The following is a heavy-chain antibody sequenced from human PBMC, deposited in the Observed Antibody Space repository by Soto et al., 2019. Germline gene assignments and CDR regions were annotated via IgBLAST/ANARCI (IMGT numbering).Heavy chain of an antibody. V-gene: IGHV3-11*05. CDR2: ISSSGSYT. Sequence: QVQLVESGGGLVKSGGSLRLSCAASGFTFSDYYMTWIRQSPGKGLEYISYISSSGSYTNNADSVKGRFTISRDNAKNSMYLQMNSLRDEDTAVYYCAGGGRAAAATVWFDPWGQGTLVTVSS. J-gene: IGHJ5*02. CDR3: AGGGRAAAATVWFDP. D-gene: IGHD6-13*01. CDR1: GFTFSDYY.